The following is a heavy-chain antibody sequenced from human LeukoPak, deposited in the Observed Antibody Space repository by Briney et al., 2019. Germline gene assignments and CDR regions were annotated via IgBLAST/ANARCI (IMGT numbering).Heavy chain of an antibody. CDR2: IYYSGST. CDR3: ATSYSSGPIPEDY. Sequence: SETLSLTCTVSGGSISSYYWSWIRQPPGKGLEWIGYIYYSGSTNYNPSLKSQVTISVDTSKNQFSLKLSSVTAADTAVYYCATSYSSGPIPEDYWGQGTLVTVSS. J-gene: IGHJ4*02. V-gene: IGHV4-59*01. CDR1: GGSISSYY. D-gene: IGHD6-19*01.